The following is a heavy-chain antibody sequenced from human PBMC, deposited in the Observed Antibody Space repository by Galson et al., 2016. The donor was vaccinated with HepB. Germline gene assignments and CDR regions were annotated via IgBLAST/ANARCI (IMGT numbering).Heavy chain of an antibody. Sequence: SLRLSCAASGFTVSNKYMSWVRQAPGKGLEWVSVMFSDGSAYYADPVQGRFTLSRDNSKNTLYLQMNSLRVDDTAVYFCARVLRGYSAHDPWASYYNGMDVWGQGTTVTVSS. J-gene: IGHJ6*02. D-gene: IGHD5-12*01. CDR1: GFTVSNKY. CDR3: ARVLRGYSAHDPWASYYNGMDV. CDR2: MFSDGSA. V-gene: IGHV3-53*01.